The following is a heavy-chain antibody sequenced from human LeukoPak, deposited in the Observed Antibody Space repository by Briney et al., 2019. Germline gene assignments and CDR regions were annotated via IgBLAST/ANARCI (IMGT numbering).Heavy chain of an antibody. CDR3: AREGEIVATIYYYYYGMDV. Sequence: GGSLRLSCAASGFTFSSYWMHWVRQAPGKGLVWVSRINSDGSSTSYADSVKGRFTISRDNAKNTLYLQMNSLRAEDTAVYYCAREGEIVATIYYYYYGMDVWGQGTTVTVSS. CDR2: INSDGSST. CDR1: GFTFSSYW. J-gene: IGHJ6*02. D-gene: IGHD5-12*01. V-gene: IGHV3-74*01.